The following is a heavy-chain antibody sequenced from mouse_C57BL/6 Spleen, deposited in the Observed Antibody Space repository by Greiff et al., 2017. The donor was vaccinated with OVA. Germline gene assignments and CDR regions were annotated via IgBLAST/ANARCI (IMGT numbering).Heavy chain of an antibody. CDR2: IDPETGGT. Sequence: VKLQQSGAELVRPGASVTLSCKASGYTFTDYEMHWVKQTPVHGLEWIGAIDPETGGTAYNQKFKGKAILTADKSPSTAYMELRSLTSEDSAVYYCSAYSNYEGGFDYWGQGTTLTVSS. J-gene: IGHJ2*01. V-gene: IGHV1-15*01. D-gene: IGHD2-5*01. CDR3: SAYSNYEGGFDY. CDR1: GYTFTDYE.